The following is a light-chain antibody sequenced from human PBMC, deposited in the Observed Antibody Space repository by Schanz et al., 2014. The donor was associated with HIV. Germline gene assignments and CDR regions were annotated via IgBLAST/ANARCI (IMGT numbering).Light chain of an antibody. Sequence: QPVLTQPPSLSGAPGQWVTVSCSGGSSNIGAGYDIHWYQQLPGTAPKLLIYGDNNRPSGVPDRFSGSKSGTSASLAITGLQAEDEADYYCQSYDSSLSVVVFGGGTKLTVL. V-gene: IGLV1-40*01. CDR1: SSNIGAGYD. CDR3: QSYDSSLSVVV. CDR2: GDN. J-gene: IGLJ2*01.